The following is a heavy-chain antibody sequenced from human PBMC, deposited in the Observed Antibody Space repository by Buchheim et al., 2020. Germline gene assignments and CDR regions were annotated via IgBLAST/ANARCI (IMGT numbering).Heavy chain of an antibody. CDR3: AREGGYSSSWRRYYYGMDV. CDR2: INHSGST. Sequence: QVQLQQWGAGLLKPSETLSLTCAVYGGSFSGYYWSWIRQPPGKGLEWIGEINHSGSTNYNPSLKSRVTISVDTSKNQFSLKLSSVTAADTAVNYCAREGGYSSSWRRYYYGMDVWGQGTT. D-gene: IGHD6-13*01. J-gene: IGHJ6*02. V-gene: IGHV4-34*01. CDR1: GGSFSGYY.